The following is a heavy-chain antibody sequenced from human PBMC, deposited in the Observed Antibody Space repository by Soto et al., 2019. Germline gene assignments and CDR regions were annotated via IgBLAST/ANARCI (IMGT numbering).Heavy chain of an antibody. Sequence: ASVKVSCKASGYTFTSYGISWVRQAPGQGLEWMGWISAYNGNTNYAQKLRGRVTMTTDTSTSTAYMELRSLRSDDTAVYYYAREGQGRSTIFGVVPPRGFYYWGQGTLVTVSS. CDR3: AREGQGRSTIFGVVPPRGFYY. V-gene: IGHV1-18*01. CDR2: ISAYNGNT. CDR1: GYTFTSYG. D-gene: IGHD3-3*01. J-gene: IGHJ4*02.